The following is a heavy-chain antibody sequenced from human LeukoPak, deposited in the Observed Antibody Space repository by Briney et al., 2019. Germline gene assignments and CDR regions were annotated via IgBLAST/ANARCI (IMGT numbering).Heavy chain of an antibody. CDR2: INPNSGDT. V-gene: IGHV1-2*02. D-gene: IGHD3-10*01. J-gene: IGHJ4*02. Sequence: ASVKVSCKASGYTFTGYYMHWVRQAPGQGLEWMGWINPNSGDTKYAEKLQGRVTMTRDTSISTAYMELSRLRSDDTAVYYCARVGGSGRSNPYYFDYWGQGTLVTVSS. CDR1: GYTFTGYY. CDR3: ARVGGSGRSNPYYFDY.